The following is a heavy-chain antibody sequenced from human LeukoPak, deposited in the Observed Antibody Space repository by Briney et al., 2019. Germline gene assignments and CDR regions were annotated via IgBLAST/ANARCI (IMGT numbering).Heavy chain of an antibody. CDR2: IWYDGSNQ. Sequence: GGSLILSCAASRFNFRNYGMHWVRQAPGKGLEWVATIWYDGSNQYYADSVKGRFTISRDNSKNMLYLQMNSLRAEDTAVYYCTRDQAQQYFEYWGQGTLVTVSS. D-gene: IGHD1-1*01. CDR3: TRDQAQQYFEY. CDR1: RFNFRNYG. J-gene: IGHJ4*02. V-gene: IGHV3-33*01.